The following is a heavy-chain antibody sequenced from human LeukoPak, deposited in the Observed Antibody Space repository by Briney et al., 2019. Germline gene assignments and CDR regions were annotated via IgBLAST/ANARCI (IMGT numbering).Heavy chain of an antibody. V-gene: IGHV4-59*01. D-gene: IGHD3-22*01. Sequence: SETLSLTCTVSGGSISSYYWSWIRQPPGKGLEWIGYIYYSGSTNYNPSLKSRVTISVDTSKNQFSLKLSSVTAADTAVYYCARGTYYYDSSGYPDYWGQGTLVTVSS. J-gene: IGHJ4*02. CDR1: GGSISSYY. CDR2: IYYSGST. CDR3: ARGTYYYDSSGYPDY.